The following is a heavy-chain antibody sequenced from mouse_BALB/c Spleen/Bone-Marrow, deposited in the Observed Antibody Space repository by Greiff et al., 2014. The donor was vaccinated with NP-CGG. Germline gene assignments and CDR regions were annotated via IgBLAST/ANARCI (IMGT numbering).Heavy chain of an antibody. J-gene: IGHJ2*01. CDR2: TSDGGSYT. CDR3: AREGNYGYFDY. D-gene: IGHD1-1*01. CDR1: GFTFSDCY. Sequence: EVQLVESGGGLVKPGGSLKLSCAASGFTFSDCYMYWVRQTPEKRLEWVATTSDGGSYTYYPDSVKGRFTISRDNAKNNLYLQMSSLKSEDTAIYYCAREGNYGYFDYWGQGTTLTVSS. V-gene: IGHV5-4*02.